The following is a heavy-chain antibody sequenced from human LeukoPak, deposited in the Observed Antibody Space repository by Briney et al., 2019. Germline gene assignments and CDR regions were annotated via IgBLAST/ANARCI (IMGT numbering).Heavy chain of an antibody. CDR2: IYPSGST. Sequence: PSETLSLTCSVSGRSFSSGSYYWSWIRQPAGKGLEWIVRIYPSGSTNYNPSLKSRVTISVDTSKNQFSLNLNSVTAADTAVYYCAREGTDGFDYWGQGALVTVSS. CDR3: AREGTDGFDY. CDR1: GRSFSSGSYY. V-gene: IGHV4-61*02. J-gene: IGHJ4*02. D-gene: IGHD1-1*01.